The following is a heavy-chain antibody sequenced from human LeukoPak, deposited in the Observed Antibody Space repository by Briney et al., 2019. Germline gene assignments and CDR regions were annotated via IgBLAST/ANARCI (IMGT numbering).Heavy chain of an antibody. Sequence: SSETLSLTCAVYGGSFSGYYWSWIRQPPGKGLEWIGEINHSGSTNYNPSLKSRVTISVDTPKNQFSLKLSSVTAADTAVYYCARGYDFWSGNDYWGQGTLVTVSS. D-gene: IGHD3-3*01. V-gene: IGHV4-34*01. CDR3: ARGYDFWSGNDY. CDR1: GGSFSGYY. CDR2: INHSGST. J-gene: IGHJ4*02.